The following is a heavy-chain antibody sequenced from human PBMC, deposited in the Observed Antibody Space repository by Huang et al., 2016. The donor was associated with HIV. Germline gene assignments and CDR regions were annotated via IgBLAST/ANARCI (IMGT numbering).Heavy chain of an antibody. CDR3: ARGPMYSKPLNGYYYYMDV. CDR1: GGSFTNYY. V-gene: IGHV4-34*02. J-gene: IGHJ6*03. Sequence: QVQLQQWGAGLLKASETLSITCAVYGGSFTNYYWTWIRQPPGKGPEWIGGIRHAGSATYHPSLKSRITISIDTSKNQFALKVNSVTAVDSAIYYCARGPMYSKPLNGYYYYMDVWGRGTTVTVYS. D-gene: IGHD2-8*01. CDR2: IRHAGSA.